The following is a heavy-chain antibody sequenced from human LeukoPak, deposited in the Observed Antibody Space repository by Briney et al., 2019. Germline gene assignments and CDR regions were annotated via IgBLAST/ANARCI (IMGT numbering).Heavy chain of an antibody. CDR1: GFTFSSYE. D-gene: IGHD3-10*01. Sequence: GGSLRLSCAASGFTFSSYEMNWVRQAPGKGLEWVSYISSSGSTIYYADSVKGRFTISRDNAKNSLYLQMNSLRAEDTAVYYCARVDYYGSGRLYYYYYMDVWGKGTTVTISS. CDR3: ARVDYYGSGRLYYYYYMDV. V-gene: IGHV3-48*03. J-gene: IGHJ6*03. CDR2: ISSSGSTI.